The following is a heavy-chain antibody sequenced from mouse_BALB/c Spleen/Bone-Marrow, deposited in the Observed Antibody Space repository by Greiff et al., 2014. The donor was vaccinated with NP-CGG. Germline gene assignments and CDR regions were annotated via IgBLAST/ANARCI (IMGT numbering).Heavy chain of an antibody. CDR3: ASYVYGYYFDY. Sequence: EVQLQESGAELVKPGASVKLSCTASGFNIKDTYMHWVKQRPEQGLEWIGRIDPANGNTKYDPKFQGKATITADTSSNTAYLQLSGLTSEDTAVYYCASYVYGYYFDYWGQGTTLTVSS. D-gene: IGHD2-2*01. J-gene: IGHJ2*01. CDR2: IDPANGNT. CDR1: GFNIKDTY. V-gene: IGHV14-3*02.